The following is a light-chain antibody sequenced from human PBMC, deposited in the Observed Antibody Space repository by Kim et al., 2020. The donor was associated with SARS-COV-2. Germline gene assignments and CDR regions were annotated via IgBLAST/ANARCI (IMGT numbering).Light chain of an antibody. CDR3: CSYAGSYGYV. CDR1: SSDVGGYNY. J-gene: IGLJ1*01. V-gene: IGLV2-11*01. Sequence: QSALTQPRSVSGSPGQSVTISCTGTSSDVGGYNYDSWYQQHPGKAPKLMIYDVSKRPSGVPDRFSGSKSGNTASLTISGLQAEDEADYYCCSYAGSYGYVFGTGTKVTVL. CDR2: DVS.